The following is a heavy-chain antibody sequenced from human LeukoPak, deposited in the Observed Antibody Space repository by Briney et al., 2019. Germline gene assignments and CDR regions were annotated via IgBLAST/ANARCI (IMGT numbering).Heavy chain of an antibody. Sequence: ASVKVSCKASGYTFSRYGISWVRQAPGQGLEWMGWISAHNGNTNYAQKFQGRVAMTTDTSTSTAYMELRSLRSHDTAVYYCARQSMTGNERGDDAFDIWGQGTMVTVSS. CDR3: ARQSMTGNERGDDAFDI. J-gene: IGHJ3*02. CDR1: GYTFSRYG. V-gene: IGHV1-18*01. D-gene: IGHD3-9*01. CDR2: ISAHNGNT.